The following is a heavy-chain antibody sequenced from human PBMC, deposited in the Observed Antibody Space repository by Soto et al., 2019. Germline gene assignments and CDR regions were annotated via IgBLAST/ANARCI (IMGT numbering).Heavy chain of an antibody. J-gene: IGHJ4*02. CDR2: IYHSGST. D-gene: IGHD4-17*01. V-gene: IGHV4-30-2*01. CDR3: ARAGEDYGGNWIDY. CDR1: GGSISSGGYS. Sequence: QLQLQESGSGLVKPSQTLSLTCAVSGGSISSGGYSWSWIRQPPGKGLEWIAYIYHSGSTYYNPSLKSRVTISVDRSKNQFSLKLSSVTAADTAVYYCARAGEDYGGNWIDYWGQGTLVTVSS.